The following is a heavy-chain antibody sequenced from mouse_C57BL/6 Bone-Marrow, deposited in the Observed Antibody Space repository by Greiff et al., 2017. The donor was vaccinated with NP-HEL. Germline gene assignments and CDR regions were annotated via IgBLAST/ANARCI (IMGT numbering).Heavy chain of an antibody. CDR2: IRNKANGYTT. CDR3: ARLRRGGPGYYYAMDY. J-gene: IGHJ4*01. Sequence: EVQGVESGGGLVQPGGSLSLSCAASGFTFTDYYMSWVRQPPGKALEWLGFIRNKANGYTTEYSASVKGRFTISRDNSQSILYLQMNALRAEDSATYYCARLRRGGPGYYYAMDYWGQGTSVTVSS. D-gene: IGHD2-12*01. CDR1: GFTFTDYY. V-gene: IGHV7-3*01.